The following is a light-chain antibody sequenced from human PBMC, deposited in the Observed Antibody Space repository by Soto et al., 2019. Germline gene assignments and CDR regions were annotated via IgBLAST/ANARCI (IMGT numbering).Light chain of an antibody. CDR1: QSISSY. J-gene: IGKJ4*01. CDR2: VGS. Sequence: IQMTQSPSSLSASVGDRVTITCRASQSISSYLSWYQQKPGKAPKRLIYVGSTLQSGVPSRFSGSGSGTDFTLTISSPQPEDFATYFCQQTYTTPFTFGGGTKVDIK. CDR3: QQTYTTPFT. V-gene: IGKV1-39*01.